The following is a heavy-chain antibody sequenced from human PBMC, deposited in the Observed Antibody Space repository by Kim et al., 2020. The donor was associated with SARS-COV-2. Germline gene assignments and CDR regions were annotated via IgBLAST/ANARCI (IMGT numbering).Heavy chain of an antibody. CDR1: GGSISSSSYY. D-gene: IGHD6-13*01. V-gene: IGHV4-39*01. Sequence: SETLSLTCTVSGGSISSSSYYWGWIRQPPGKGLEWIGSIYYSGSTYYNPSLKSRVTISVDTSKNQFSLKLSSVTAADTAVYYCASSSSYGKWWFDPWGQGTLVTVSS. CDR3: ASSSSYGKWWFDP. J-gene: IGHJ5*02. CDR2: IYYSGST.